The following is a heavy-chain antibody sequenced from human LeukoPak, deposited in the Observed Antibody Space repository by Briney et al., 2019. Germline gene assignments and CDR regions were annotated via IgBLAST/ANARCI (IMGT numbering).Heavy chain of an antibody. J-gene: IGHJ4*02. CDR1: GGSISSGNYY. CDR3: ASRRAGGLNYFFEY. V-gene: IGHV4-39*01. Sequence: SETLSLTCTVSGGSISSGNYYWAWIRQPPGKGLEWIGSIYYSGVTYYNPSLKSRVTISIHTSKNQFSLKLSSVPAADTAVYYCASRRAGGLNYFFEYWGQGTLVTVSS. CDR2: IYYSGVT. D-gene: IGHD2/OR15-2a*01.